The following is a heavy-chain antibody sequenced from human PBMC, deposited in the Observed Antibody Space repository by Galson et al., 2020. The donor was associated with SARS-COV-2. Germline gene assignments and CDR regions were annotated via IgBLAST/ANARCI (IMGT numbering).Heavy chain of an antibody. D-gene: IGHD3-16*01. CDR3: ARDSHLALSMDV. Sequence: TGGSLRLSCAASGFTFSSYGMHWVRQAPGKGLEWVAVIWYDGSNKYYADSVKGRFTISRDNSKNTLYLQMNSLRAEDTAVYYCARDSHLALSMDVWGQGTTVTVSS. J-gene: IGHJ6*02. CDR2: IWYDGSNK. V-gene: IGHV3-33*01. CDR1: GFTFSSYG.